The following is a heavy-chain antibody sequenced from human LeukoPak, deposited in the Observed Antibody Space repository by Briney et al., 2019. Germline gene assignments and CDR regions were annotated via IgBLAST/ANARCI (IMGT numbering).Heavy chain of an antibody. D-gene: IGHD6-19*01. CDR1: GFTFSGYG. Sequence: GGSLRLTCAASGFTFSGYGMTWVRQAPGKGLEWVSSISSDSNYIYYADSVKGRFTISRDNVKNSLYLQMNSLRAEDTAVYYCARGTIAVAGRYFDSWGQGPLVTVSS. J-gene: IGHJ4*02. CDR3: ARGTIAVAGRYFDS. V-gene: IGHV3-21*01. CDR2: ISSDSNYI.